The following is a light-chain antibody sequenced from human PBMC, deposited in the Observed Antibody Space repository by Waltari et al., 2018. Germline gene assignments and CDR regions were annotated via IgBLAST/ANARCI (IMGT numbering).Light chain of an antibody. J-gene: IGKJ3*01. Sequence: DIVMTQSPDSLSLSLGARATFKRRSSHNVLYSSSNKNYLAWYQQKPGQPPKLLIYWASTRESGVPDRFSGSGSGTDFILTISSLQAEDVAVYYCQQYYFSPPTFGPGTKVDIK. CDR3: QQYYFSPPT. V-gene: IGKV4-1*01. CDR2: WAS. CDR1: HNVLYSSSNKNY.